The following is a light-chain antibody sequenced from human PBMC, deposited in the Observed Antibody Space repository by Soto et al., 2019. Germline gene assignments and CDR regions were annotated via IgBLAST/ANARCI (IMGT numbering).Light chain of an antibody. CDR3: QQYDNSPWT. CDR2: GAS. V-gene: IGKV3-20*01. Sequence: EIVLTQSPGTLSLSPGDRATLSCRASQSVSSSYLSWYQQKPGQAPRVLIYGASTRATGIPDRFSGSGSGTDFTLTISRLEPEYFAVDYCQQYDNSPWTFGQGTKVEIK. CDR1: QSVSSSY. J-gene: IGKJ1*01.